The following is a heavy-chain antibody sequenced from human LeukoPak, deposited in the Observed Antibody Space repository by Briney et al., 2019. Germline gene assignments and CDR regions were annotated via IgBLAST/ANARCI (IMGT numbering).Heavy chain of an antibody. J-gene: IGHJ4*02. D-gene: IGHD3-10*01. CDR3: ARHGGHGSGSYYNFDY. V-gene: IGHV5-51*01. CDR1: GYSFTSYW. Sequence: GESLKISCKGSGYSFTSYWIGWVRQMPGKGLEWMGIIYPGDSDTRYSPSFQGQVTISADKSISTAYLQWSSLKASDTAMYYCARHGGHGSGSYYNFDYWGQGTLVTVSS. CDR2: IYPGDSDT.